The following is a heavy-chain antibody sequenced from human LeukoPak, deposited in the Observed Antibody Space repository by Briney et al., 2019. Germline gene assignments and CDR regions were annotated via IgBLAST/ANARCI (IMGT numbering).Heavy chain of an antibody. CDR2: IYYSGST. CDR1: GGSISSGGYY. J-gene: IGHJ5*02. D-gene: IGHD1-26*01. V-gene: IGHV4-31*03. CDR3: AREAYSGSYLNWFDP. Sequence: SQTLSLTCTVSGGSISSGGYYWSWIRQHPGKGLEWIEYIYYSGSTYYNPSLKSRVTISVDTSKNQFSLKLSSVTAADTAVYYCAREAYSGSYLNWFDPWGQGTLVTVSS.